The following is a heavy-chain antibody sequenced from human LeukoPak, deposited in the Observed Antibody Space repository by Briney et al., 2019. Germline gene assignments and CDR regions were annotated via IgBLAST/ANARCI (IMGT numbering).Heavy chain of an antibody. CDR3: ARGRRWDLLVSLIDASDI. D-gene: IGHD1-26*01. J-gene: IGHJ3*02. CDR1: GFTVSSNY. V-gene: IGHV3-53*01. Sequence: AGGSLRLSCAASGFTVSSNYMNWVRQAPGKGLEWVSVIYSGGSTYYTDSVKGRFTISRDNSKNTVYLQMNSLRVEDTAVYYCARGRRWDLLVSLIDASDIWGQGTMVTVSS. CDR2: IYSGGST.